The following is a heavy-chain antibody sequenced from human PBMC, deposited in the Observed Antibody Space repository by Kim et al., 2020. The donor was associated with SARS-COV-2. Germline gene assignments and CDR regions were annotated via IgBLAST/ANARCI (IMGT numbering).Heavy chain of an antibody. CDR3: ARGIAAAGRDAFDI. CDR2: ISYDGSNK. V-gene: IGHV3-30-3*01. J-gene: IGHJ3*02. Sequence: GGSLRLSCAASGFTFSSYAMHWVRQAPGKGLEWVAVISYDGSNKYYADSVKGRFTISRDNSKNTLYLQMNSLRAEDTAVYYCARGIAAAGRDAFDIWGQG. CDR1: GFTFSSYA. D-gene: IGHD6-13*01.